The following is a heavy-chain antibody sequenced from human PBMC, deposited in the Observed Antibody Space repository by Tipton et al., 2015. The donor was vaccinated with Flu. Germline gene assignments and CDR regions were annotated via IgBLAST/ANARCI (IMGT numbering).Heavy chain of an antibody. Sequence: TLSLTCTVSGGSVSSGSYYWSWIRQPPGKGLEWIGCIYYSGSTNYNPSLKSRVTISVDTSKNQFSLKLSSVTAADTAVYYRARGDFWSGYYVDYWGQGTLVTVSS. CDR1: GGSVSSGSYY. V-gene: IGHV4-61*01. D-gene: IGHD3-3*01. J-gene: IGHJ4*02. CDR3: ARGDFWSGYYVDY. CDR2: IYYSGST.